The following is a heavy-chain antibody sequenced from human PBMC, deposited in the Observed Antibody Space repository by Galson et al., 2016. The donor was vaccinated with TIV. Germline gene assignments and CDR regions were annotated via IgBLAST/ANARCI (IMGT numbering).Heavy chain of an antibody. Sequence: SETLSLTCTVSGGSISSHYWSWIRQPPGKGLEWIGYIYYSGSTNYNPSLKSRVTISVDTSKNQFSLKLSSVTAADTAVYYCARGKGSSGYYYSYYYMDVWGKGTTVTVSS. J-gene: IGHJ6*03. CDR3: ARGKGSSGYYYSYYYMDV. V-gene: IGHV4-59*11. D-gene: IGHD3-22*01. CDR2: IYYSGST. CDR1: GGSISSHY.